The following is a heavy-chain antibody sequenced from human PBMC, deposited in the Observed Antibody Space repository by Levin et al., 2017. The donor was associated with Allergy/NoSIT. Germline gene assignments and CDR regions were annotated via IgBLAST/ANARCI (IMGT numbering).Heavy chain of an antibody. Sequence: GASVKVSCKASGYTFTGYYMHWVRQAPGQGLEWMGWINPNSGGTNYAQKFQGRVTMTRDTSISTAYMELSRLRSDDTAVYYCARDWELTMVRGVIRLEDNWFDPWGQGTLVTVSS. CDR2: INPNSGGT. CDR1: GYTFTGYY. J-gene: IGHJ5*02. V-gene: IGHV1-2*02. CDR3: ARDWELTMVRGVIRLEDNWFDP. D-gene: IGHD3-10*01.